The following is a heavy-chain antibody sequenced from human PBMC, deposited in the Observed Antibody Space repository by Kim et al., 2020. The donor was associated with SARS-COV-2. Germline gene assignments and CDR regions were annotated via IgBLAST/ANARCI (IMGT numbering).Heavy chain of an antibody. D-gene: IGHD3-10*01. J-gene: IGHJ3*02. V-gene: IGHV3-30*04. Sequence: GGSLRLSCAASGFTFSSYAMHWVRQAPGTGLEWVAVISYDGSNKYYADSVKGRFTISRDNSKNTLYLQMNSLRAEDTAVYYCARDQAYGSGSYYDAFDIWGQGTMVTVSS. CDR1: GFTFSSYA. CDR2: ISYDGSNK. CDR3: ARDQAYGSGSYYDAFDI.